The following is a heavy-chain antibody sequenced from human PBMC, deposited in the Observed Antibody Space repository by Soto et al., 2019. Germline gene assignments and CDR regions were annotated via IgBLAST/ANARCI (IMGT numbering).Heavy chain of an antibody. Sequence: EVQLVESGGGLVQPGRSLRLSCAASGFTFDDYAMHWVRQAPGKGLEWVSGISWNSGSTYYADSVKGRFTISRDNSKNTLYLQMDSLRAEDTAVYYCARYSDSSGDFYYGVDVWGQGTTVTVSS. CDR3: ARYSDSSGDFYYGVDV. D-gene: IGHD6-6*01. CDR1: GFTFDDYA. V-gene: IGHV3-9*01. CDR2: ISWNSGST. J-gene: IGHJ6*02.